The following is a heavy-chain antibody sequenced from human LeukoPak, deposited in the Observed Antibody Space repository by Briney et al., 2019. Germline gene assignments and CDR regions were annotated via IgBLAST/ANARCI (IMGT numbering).Heavy chain of an antibody. D-gene: IGHD3-3*01. V-gene: IGHV4-39*01. J-gene: IGHJ5*02. CDR2: IYYSGST. CDR3: ARHSGNFWSGYFRHWFDP. CDR1: SCSSNSSSYY. Sequence: SETLSLTGTVSSCSSNSSSYYWGWIRQPPGKVLEWTGSIYYSGSTYYNPSLKSRVTISVDTSKSQFSQKLRSVTAADTAVYYCARHSGNFWSGYFRHWFDPWGQGTLVTVSS.